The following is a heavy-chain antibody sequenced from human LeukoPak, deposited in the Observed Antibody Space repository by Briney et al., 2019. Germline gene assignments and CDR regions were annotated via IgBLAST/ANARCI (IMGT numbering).Heavy chain of an antibody. CDR2: IYHSGST. CDR1: GGSGGSISSSNY. V-gene: IGHV4-4*02. D-gene: IGHD3-10*01. Sequence: SETLSLTCAVSGGSGGSISSSNYWSWVRQPPGKGLEWIGEIYHSGSTNYNPSLKSRVTISVDKSKNQFYLRLNSMTAADTAVYYCAGGRFYYNSGIHEAGDYWGQGTLVTVSS. J-gene: IGHJ4*02. CDR3: AGGRFYYNSGIHEAGDY.